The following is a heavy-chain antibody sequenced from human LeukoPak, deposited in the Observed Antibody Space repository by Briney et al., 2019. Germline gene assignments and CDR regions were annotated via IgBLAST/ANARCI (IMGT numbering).Heavy chain of an antibody. Sequence: GESLKISCKGSAYSFINYWIGWVRQIPRKGLEWMGIIYPGDSDTRYSPSLQGQVTISADKSISTAYLRWNSLKASDTAMYYCARHKGFSTSSFDYWGQGTLVTVSS. J-gene: IGHJ4*02. CDR3: ARHKGFSTSSFDY. CDR1: AYSFINYW. V-gene: IGHV5-51*01. CDR2: IYPGDSDT.